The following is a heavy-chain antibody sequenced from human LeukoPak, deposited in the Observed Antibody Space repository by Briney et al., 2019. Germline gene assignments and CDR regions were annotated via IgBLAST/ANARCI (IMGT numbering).Heavy chain of an antibody. D-gene: IGHD6-19*01. V-gene: IGHV4-39*07. CDR2: IYYSGST. CDR1: GGSISSSSYY. J-gene: IGHJ4*02. CDR3: ARENLAVATFDY. Sequence: SETLSLTCTVSGGSISSSSYYWGWIRQPPGKGLEWIGSIYYSGSTYYNPSLKSRVTISVDTSKNQFSLKLSSVTAADTAVYYCARENLAVATFDYWGQGTLLTVSS.